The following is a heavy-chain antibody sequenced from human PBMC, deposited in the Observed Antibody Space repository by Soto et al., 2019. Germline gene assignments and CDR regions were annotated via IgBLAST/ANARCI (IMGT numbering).Heavy chain of an antibody. V-gene: IGHV5-51*01. J-gene: IGHJ3*02. D-gene: IGHD4-17*01. CDR1: GYSFTSYW. Sequence: PGESLKISCKGSGYSFTSYWIGWVRQMPGKGLEWMGIIYPGDSDTRYSPSFQGQVTISADKSISTAYLQWSSLKASDTAMYYCARHAPSTADAFDIWGQGTMVTVSS. CDR3: ARHAPSTADAFDI. CDR2: IYPGDSDT.